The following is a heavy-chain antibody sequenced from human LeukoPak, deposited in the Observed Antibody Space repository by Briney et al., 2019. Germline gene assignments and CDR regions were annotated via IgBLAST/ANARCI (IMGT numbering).Heavy chain of an antibody. D-gene: IGHD6-13*01. CDR2: IGTTTGTI. Sequence: GGSLRLSCAASVFTFDDYGMRGVRQAPGKGLEGVLYIGTTTGTIYYADSVKGPFTLSRDNAKNSLYLQMNSLRDEDPAVYYCARVHSSSWAYFDNWGQGTLVTVSS. V-gene: IGHV3-48*02. CDR3: ARVHSSSWAYFDN. CDR1: VFTFDDYG. J-gene: IGHJ4*02.